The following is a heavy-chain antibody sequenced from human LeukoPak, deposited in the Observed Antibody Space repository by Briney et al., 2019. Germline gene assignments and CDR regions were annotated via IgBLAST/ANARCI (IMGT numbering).Heavy chain of an antibody. CDR3: ARGDCSSTSCYRALFDP. V-gene: IGHV4-59*12. J-gene: IGHJ5*02. CDR2: IYYSGST. CDR1: GGSISSYY. D-gene: IGHD2-2*01. Sequence: PSETLSLTCTVSGGSISSYYWSWIRQPPGKGPEWIGYIYYSGSTNYNPSLKSRVTISVDTSKNQFSLKLSSVTAADTAVYYCARGDCSSTSCYRALFDPWGQGTLVTVSS.